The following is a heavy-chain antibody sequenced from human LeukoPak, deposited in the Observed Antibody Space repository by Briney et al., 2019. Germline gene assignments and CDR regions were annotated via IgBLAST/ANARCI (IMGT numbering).Heavy chain of an antibody. J-gene: IGHJ3*02. CDR1: GGTFSSYA. Sequence: SVKVSCKASGGTFSSYAISWVRQAPGQGLEWMGGIIPTFGTADYAQKFQGRVTITADESTSTAYMGLSSLRSEDTAVYYCARVAYGDPARFDIWGQGTMVTVSS. D-gene: IGHD4-17*01. V-gene: IGHV1-69*01. CDR3: ARVAYGDPARFDI. CDR2: IIPTFGTA.